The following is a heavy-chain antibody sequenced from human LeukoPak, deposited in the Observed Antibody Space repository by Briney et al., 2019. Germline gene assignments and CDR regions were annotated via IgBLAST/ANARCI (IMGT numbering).Heavy chain of an antibody. V-gene: IGHV1-2*02. D-gene: IGHD3-9*01. CDR3: ARGGSLRYFDWSGMDV. CDR2: INPNSGGT. CDR1: GYTFTGYY. J-gene: IGHJ6*02. Sequence: ASVKVSCTASGYTFTGYYMHWVRQAPGQGLEWMGWINPNSGGTNYAQKFQGRVTMTRDTSISTAYMELSRLRSDDTAVYYCARGGSLRYFDWSGMDVWGQGTTVTVSS.